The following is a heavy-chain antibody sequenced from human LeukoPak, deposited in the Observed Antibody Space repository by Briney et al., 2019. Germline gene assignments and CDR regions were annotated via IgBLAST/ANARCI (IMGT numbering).Heavy chain of an antibody. CDR1: GFTFRTYA. Sequence: GGSLRLSCAASGFTFRTYAMHWVRQAPGKGLEWVAVISYDGNTEYYADSVKGRFTISGDNSKNTLYLQMNSLRAEDTAGYYWARDNNGDHWGQETLVTVSS. CDR2: ISYDGNTE. V-gene: IGHV3-30-3*01. J-gene: IGHJ1*01. CDR3: ARDNNGDH. D-gene: IGHD1/OR15-1a*01.